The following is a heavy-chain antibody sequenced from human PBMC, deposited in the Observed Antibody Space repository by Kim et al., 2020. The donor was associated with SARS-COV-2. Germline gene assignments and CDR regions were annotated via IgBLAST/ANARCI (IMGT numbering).Heavy chain of an antibody. J-gene: IGHJ6*02. CDR2: IYPGDSDT. CDR3: ARQVDTMVRGVINPAADDYGMDV. V-gene: IGHV5-51*01. D-gene: IGHD3-10*01. CDR1: GYSFTSYW. Sequence: GESLKISCKGSGYSFTSYWIGWVRQMPRKGLEWMGIIYPGDSDTRYSPSFQGQVTISADKSISTAYLQWSSLKASDTAMYYCARQVDTMVRGVINPAADDYGMDVWGQGTTVTVSS.